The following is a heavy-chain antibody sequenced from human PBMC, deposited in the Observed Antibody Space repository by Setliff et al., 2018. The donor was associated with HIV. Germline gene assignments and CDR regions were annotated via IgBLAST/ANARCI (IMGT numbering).Heavy chain of an antibody. CDR1: GGSISSSSYY. J-gene: IGHJ4*02. CDR2: IYYSGNT. Sequence: PSETLSLTCTVSGGSISSSSYYWGWIRQPPGKGLEWIGSIYYSGNTYYNPSLKSRVTISVDTSKNQFSLKLSSVTAADTAVYYCASMERGSGFSNRNYFDYWGQGTLVTVSS. CDR3: ASMERGSGFSNRNYFDY. V-gene: IGHV4-39*07. D-gene: IGHD6-19*01.